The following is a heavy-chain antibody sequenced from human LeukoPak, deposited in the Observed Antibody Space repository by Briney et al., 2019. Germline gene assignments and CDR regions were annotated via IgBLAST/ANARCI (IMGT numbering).Heavy chain of an antibody. CDR2: MNPNSGNT. CDR3: ARGLGFWVYYYYYGMDV. CDR1: GYTFTSYD. V-gene: IGHV1-8*01. Sequence: ASVKVSCKASGYTFTSYDINWVRQATGQGLEWMGWMNPNSGNTGYAQKFQGRVTMTRNTSISTAYMELGSLRSEDTAVYYCARGLGFWVYYYYYGMDVWGQGTTVTVSS. J-gene: IGHJ6*02. D-gene: IGHD3-10*01.